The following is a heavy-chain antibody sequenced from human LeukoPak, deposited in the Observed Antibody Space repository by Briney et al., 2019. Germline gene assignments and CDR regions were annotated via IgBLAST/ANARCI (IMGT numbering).Heavy chain of an antibody. J-gene: IGHJ4*02. D-gene: IGHD3-22*01. CDR3: ASLKGLFGYFDY. CDR2: LYNAGST. V-gene: IGHV3-53*01. CDR1: GFIVSNNY. Sequence: GGSLRLSCVASGFIVSNNYMSWVRQAPGKGLEWVSVLYNAGSTYYAESVKGRFTISRDNSKNTLYLQMYSLRAEDTAVYYCASLKGLFGYFDYWGQGILVTVYS.